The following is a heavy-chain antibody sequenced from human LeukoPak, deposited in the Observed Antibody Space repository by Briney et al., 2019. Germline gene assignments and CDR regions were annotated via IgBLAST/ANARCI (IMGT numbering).Heavy chain of an antibody. J-gene: IGHJ4*02. CDR1: GFTFSSYA. V-gene: IGHV3-23*01. CDR2: ISGSGGST. CDR3: ARWTLQYYYDSSGYALDY. Sequence: GGSLRLSCAASGFTFSSYAMSWVRQAPGKGLEWVSAISGSGGSTYYADSVKGRFTVSRDNSKNTLYLQMNSLRAEDTAVYYCARWTLQYYYDSSGYALDYWGQGTLVTVSS. D-gene: IGHD3-22*01.